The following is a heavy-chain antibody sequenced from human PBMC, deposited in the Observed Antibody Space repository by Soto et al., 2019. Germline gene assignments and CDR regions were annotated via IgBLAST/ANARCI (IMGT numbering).Heavy chain of an antibody. J-gene: IGHJ4*02. Sequence: QVQLAQSGAEMTKPGSSVKVSCRASGGSFSDFAFSWVRQAPGQCLEWMGGIIPMFAATKYAQRLPARSTITEAESTTTVYLALNSLTSEDTAIYYCARGAIVAVPAALSSYHDYTNYHFASWGQATLVTVSS. D-gene: IGHD2-15*01. V-gene: IGHV1-69*01. CDR1: GGSFSDFA. CDR3: ARGAIVAVPAALSSYHDYTNYHFAS. CDR2: IIPMFAAT.